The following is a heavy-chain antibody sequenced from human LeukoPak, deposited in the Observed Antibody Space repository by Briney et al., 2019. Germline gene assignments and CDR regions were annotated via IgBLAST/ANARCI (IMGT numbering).Heavy chain of an antibody. CDR3: ARSQNYYGSGGY. CDR1: GDSVSNGNYY. CDR2: IYYTGSA. Sequence: SETLSLTCTVSGDSVSNGNYYWSWLRQPPGKALDWIGYIYYTGSAYYNPSLEGRVALSVDTSRNQFSVKLNSVTAADTAVYYCARSQNYYGSGGYWSPGTLVTVSS. J-gene: IGHJ4*02. V-gene: IGHV4-61*01. D-gene: IGHD3-10*01.